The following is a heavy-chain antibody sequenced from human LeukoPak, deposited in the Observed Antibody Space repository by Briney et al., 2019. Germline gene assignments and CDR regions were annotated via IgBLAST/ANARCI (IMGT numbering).Heavy chain of an antibody. V-gene: IGHV3-33*01. CDR3: ARVSRSSSSWYADY. D-gene: IGHD6-13*01. CDR2: IWYDGSNK. Sequence: PGRSLRLSCAASGFTFSSYGMHWVRQAPGKGLEWVAVIWYDGSNKYYADSVKGRFTISRDNSKNTLYLQMNSLRAEDTALYYCARVSRSSSSWYADYWGQGTLVTVSS. CDR1: GFTFSSYG. J-gene: IGHJ4*02.